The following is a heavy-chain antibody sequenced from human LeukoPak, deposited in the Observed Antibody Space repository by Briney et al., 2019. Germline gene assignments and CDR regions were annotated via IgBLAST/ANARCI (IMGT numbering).Heavy chain of an antibody. CDR3: AADFWSGYYPIY. D-gene: IGHD3-3*01. V-gene: IGHV3-23*01. CDR2: SGSAGST. Sequence: GGSLRLSCAASGFTFSSYAMSWVRQAPGKGLEWVSGSGSAGSTYYADSVKGRLTISRDNSKNTLYLQMNSLRAEDTAVYYCAADFWSGYYPIYWGQGTLVTVSS. CDR1: GFTFSSYA. J-gene: IGHJ4*02.